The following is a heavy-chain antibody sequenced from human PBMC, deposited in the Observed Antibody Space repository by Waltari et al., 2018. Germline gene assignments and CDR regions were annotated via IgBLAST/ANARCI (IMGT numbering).Heavy chain of an antibody. Sequence: QVQLVQSGAEVKKPGASVKVSCKASGYTFTGYYMHWVRQAPGQGLEWMGWINPNSVGTNYAQKFQGRVTMTRDTSISTAYMELSRLRSDDTAVYYCARDYCSGGSCYGGGYWGQGTLVTVSS. CDR1: GYTFTGYY. D-gene: IGHD2-15*01. V-gene: IGHV1-2*02. J-gene: IGHJ4*02. CDR3: ARDYCSGGSCYGGGY. CDR2: INPNSVGT.